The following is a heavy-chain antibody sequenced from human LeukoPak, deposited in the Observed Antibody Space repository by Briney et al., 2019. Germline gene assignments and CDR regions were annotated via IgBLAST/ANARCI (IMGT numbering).Heavy chain of an antibody. CDR3: ARVVRGSEGYFDY. Sequence: SVKVSCTACGGTFSSYAISRVRQAPGQGPEWMGGIIPIFGTANYAQKFQGRVTITTDESTSTAYMELSSLRSEDTAVYYCARVVRGSEGYFDYWGQGTLVTVSS. V-gene: IGHV1-69*05. CDR2: IIPIFGTA. D-gene: IGHD1-26*01. CDR1: GGTFSSYA. J-gene: IGHJ4*02.